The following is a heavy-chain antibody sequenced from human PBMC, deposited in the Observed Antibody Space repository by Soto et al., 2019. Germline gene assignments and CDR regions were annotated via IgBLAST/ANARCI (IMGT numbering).Heavy chain of an antibody. CDR3: SRMSHNDFWSGYYYFFDY. Sequence: QVHLVQSGAEVEKPGASVKVSCKASGYTFTDYGISWVRQAPGQGLQWMGWITAFNGNTKYAQQFQGRVTMTTDTSTSRAYMEMSSLESEDTAAYYCSRMSHNDFWSGYYYFFDYWGQGTLVTVSS. CDR1: GYTFTDYG. D-gene: IGHD3-3*01. CDR2: ITAFNGNT. J-gene: IGHJ4*02. V-gene: IGHV1-18*01.